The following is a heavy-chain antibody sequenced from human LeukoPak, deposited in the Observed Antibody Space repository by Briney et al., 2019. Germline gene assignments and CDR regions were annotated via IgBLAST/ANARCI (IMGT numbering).Heavy chain of an antibody. CDR3: ARGYCTSSSCYNDY. CDR2: MSFDVNNK. D-gene: IGHD2-2*02. V-gene: IGHV3-30*04. J-gene: IGHJ4*02. Sequence: GGSLRLSCVTSGFTFSSYAFHWVRPAPGKGLEWVATMSFDVNNKYYADSVRGRFTISRDNSKNTLYLQMNSLGAEDTAVYSCARGYCTSSSCYNDYWGQGTLVTVSS. CDR1: GFTFSSYA.